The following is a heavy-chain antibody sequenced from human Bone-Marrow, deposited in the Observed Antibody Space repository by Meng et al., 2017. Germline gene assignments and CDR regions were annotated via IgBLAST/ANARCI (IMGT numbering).Heavy chain of an antibody. Sequence: LREEPGPGMAKPYPPLSLTCTCSGGSISSRNNYWSWIRQHPGKGLEYIGYIYYSGSTYYNPSLKSRVIISVDTSKNQFSLRLNSVTAADTAVYYCASLYGDSSVWYLDLWGRGTLVTVSS. CDR2: IYYSGST. V-gene: IGHV4-31*03. D-gene: IGHD4-17*01. CDR1: GGSISSRNNY. J-gene: IGHJ2*01. CDR3: ASLYGDSSVWYLDL.